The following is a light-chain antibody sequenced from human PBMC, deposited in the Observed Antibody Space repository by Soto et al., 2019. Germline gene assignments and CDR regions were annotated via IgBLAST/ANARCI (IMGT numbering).Light chain of an antibody. CDR2: AAS. CDR3: QQYHSTRT. V-gene: IGKV1-8*01. Sequence: IQMTQSPSSLSASVGDRVTITFRASQGISSYLAWYQQKPGKAPKLLIYAASTLQSGVPSRFSGSGSGTDFTLTISCLQSEDFATYYCQQYHSTRTFGQGTKVDI. CDR1: QGISSY. J-gene: IGKJ1*01.